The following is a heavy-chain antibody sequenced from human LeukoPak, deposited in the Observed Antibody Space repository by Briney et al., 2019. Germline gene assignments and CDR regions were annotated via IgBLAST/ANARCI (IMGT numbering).Heavy chain of an antibody. J-gene: IGHJ4*02. D-gene: IGHD3-10*01. CDR2: ISAYNGNT. Sequence: GASVKVSCKASGYTFTGYYMHWVRQAPGQGLEWMGWISAYNGNTNYAQKLQGRVTMTTDTSTSTAYMELRSLRSDDTAVYYCARGILLWFGELSHFDYWGQGTLVTVSS. V-gene: IGHV1-18*04. CDR1: GYTFTGYY. CDR3: ARGILLWFGELSHFDY.